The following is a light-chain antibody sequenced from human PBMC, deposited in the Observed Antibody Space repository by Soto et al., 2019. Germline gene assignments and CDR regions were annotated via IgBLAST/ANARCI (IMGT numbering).Light chain of an antibody. J-gene: IGKJ4*01. V-gene: IGKV1D-12*01. CDR3: QQADSFPLT. CDR2: AAS. Sequence: DIQMTQSPSSVSASVGDRVIITCRASQAISTWLAWYQQKPGEAPKLLIFAASRLQSGVPSRFRGIGSGTDFTFTISSLQPEDFATYYCQQADSFPLTFGGGTKVDIK. CDR1: QAISTW.